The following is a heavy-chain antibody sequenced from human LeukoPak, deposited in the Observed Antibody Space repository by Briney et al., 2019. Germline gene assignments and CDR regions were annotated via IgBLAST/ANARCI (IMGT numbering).Heavy chain of an antibody. D-gene: IGHD3-10*01. CDR1: GFTFSSYS. Sequence: GGSLRLSCAASGFTFSSYSMNWVRQAPGKGLEWVSSISSSSSYIYYADSVKGRFTISRDNAKNSLYLQMNSLRAEDTAVYYCARVRIGGWFTDYWGQGTLVTVSS. V-gene: IGHV3-21*01. CDR3: ARVRIGGWFTDY. J-gene: IGHJ4*02. CDR2: ISSSSSYI.